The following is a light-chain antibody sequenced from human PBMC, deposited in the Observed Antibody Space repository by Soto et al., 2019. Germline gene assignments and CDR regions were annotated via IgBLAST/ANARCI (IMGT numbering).Light chain of an antibody. CDR3: CSYAGTYAVV. CDR2: DVR. V-gene: IGLV2-11*01. J-gene: IGLJ2*01. Sequence: QSALTQPRSVSGSPGQSVTISCTGTSSDVGGYNYVSWHQHHPGKAPKLIIYDVRKRPSGVPNRFSGSKSDNTASLTISGLHPEDEADYYCCSYAGTYAVVFGGGTKLTVL. CDR1: SSDVGGYNY.